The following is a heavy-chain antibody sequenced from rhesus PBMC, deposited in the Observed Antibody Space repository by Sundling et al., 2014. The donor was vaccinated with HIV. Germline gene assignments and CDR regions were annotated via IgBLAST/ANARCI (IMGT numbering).Heavy chain of an antibody. J-gene: IGHJ4*01. D-gene: IGHD1-26*01. CDR3: ARTGIAFDY. CDR1: GGSVNNYY. CDR2: ISGSGSRA. V-gene: IGHV4-173*01. Sequence: QVQLQESGPGLVKPSETLSLTCAVSGGSVNNYYWSWIRQAPGKGLEWIGYISGSGSRANYNPSLKSRVAISKDTSKNQFFLKLSSVTAADTAVYYCARTGIAFDYWGQGVLVTVSS.